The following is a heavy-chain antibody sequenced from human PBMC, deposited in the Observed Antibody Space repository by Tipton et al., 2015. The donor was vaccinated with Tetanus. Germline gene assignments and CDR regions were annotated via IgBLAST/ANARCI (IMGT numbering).Heavy chain of an antibody. CDR1: GGPVSSGSYY. D-gene: IGHD5-12*01. J-gene: IGHJ4*02. CDR3: ARVGFGYSGYHFYGY. Sequence: TLSLTCTVSGGPVSSGSYYWSWIRQPPGKGLEWIGYIYYSGSTNYNPSLKSRVTISVDTSKNQFSLKLSSVTAADTAVYYCARVGFGYSGYHFYGYWGQGTLVTVSS. CDR2: IYYSGST. V-gene: IGHV4-61*01.